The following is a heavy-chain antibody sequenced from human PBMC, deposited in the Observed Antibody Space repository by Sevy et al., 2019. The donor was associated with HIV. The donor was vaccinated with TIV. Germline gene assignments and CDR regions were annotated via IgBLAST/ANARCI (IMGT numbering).Heavy chain of an antibody. J-gene: IGHJ4*02. CDR2: INPYDGDK. CDR1: GYIFSNYE. CDR3: VRGRAPGSIMFHFEY. V-gene: IGHV1-18*01. D-gene: IGHD2-2*01. Sequence: ASMKVSCKTSGYIFSNYEINWVRQAPGQGLEWMGWINPYDGDKTYAQKFRGRVRMTTHTSTRTAYMELSGLTSDDAGVYYGVRGRAPGSIMFHFEYWAEGTRVTVSS.